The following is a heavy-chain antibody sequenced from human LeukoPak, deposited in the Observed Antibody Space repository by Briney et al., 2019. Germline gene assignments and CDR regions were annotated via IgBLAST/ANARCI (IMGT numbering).Heavy chain of an antibody. CDR1: GDSISSGSYY. V-gene: IGHV4-61*02. D-gene: IGHD5-24*01. CDR2: IYTSGST. CDR3: ARGRRDGYNLRWYFDL. J-gene: IGHJ2*01. Sequence: SETLSLTCTVSGDSISSGSYYWSWIRQLAGKGLEWIGRIYTSGSTNYNPSLKSRVTISVDTSKNQFSLKLSSVTAADTAVFYCARGRRDGYNLRWYFDLWGRGTLVTVSS.